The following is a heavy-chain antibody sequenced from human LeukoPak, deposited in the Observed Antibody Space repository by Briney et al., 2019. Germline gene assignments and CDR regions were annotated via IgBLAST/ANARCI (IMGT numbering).Heavy chain of an antibody. J-gene: IGHJ6*03. CDR2: ISYDGSNK. CDR3: ARAQIDCSSTSCSSIYYYYYMDV. Sequence: PGGSLRLSCAASGFTFSSYAMHWVRQAPGRGLEWVAVISYDGSNKYYADSVKGRFTISRDNSKNTLYLQMNSLRAEDTAVYYCARAQIDCSSTSCSSIYYYYYMDVWGKGTTVTVSS. CDR1: GFTFSSYA. D-gene: IGHD2-2*01. V-gene: IGHV3-30-3*01.